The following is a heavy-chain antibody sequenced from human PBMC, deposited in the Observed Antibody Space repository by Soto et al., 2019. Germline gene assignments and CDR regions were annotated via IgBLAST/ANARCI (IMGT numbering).Heavy chain of an antibody. CDR3: AGVRYDFWSGYLGYYGMDV. J-gene: IGHJ6*02. CDR1: GFTFTSSA. V-gene: IGHV1-58*01. Sequence: SVKVSCKASGFTFTSSAVQWVRQARGQRLEWIGWIVVGSGNTNYAQEFQERVTITRDMSTSTAYMELSSLRSEDTAVYYCAGVRYDFWSGYLGYYGMDVWGQGTTVTVSS. D-gene: IGHD3-3*01. CDR2: IVVGSGNT.